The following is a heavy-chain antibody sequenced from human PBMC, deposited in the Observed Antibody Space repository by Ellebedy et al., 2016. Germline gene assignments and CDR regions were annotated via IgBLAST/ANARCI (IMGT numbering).Heavy chain of an antibody. D-gene: IGHD6-6*01. CDR2: MNPKSGNT. V-gene: IGHV1-8*01. Sequence: ASVKVSCKASGYTFTIYDINWVRQATGQGLEWMGWMNPKSGNTGYAQKFQGRVIMTRDTSKSTAYMELSSLRSEDTAVYYCARVPAYSGSAALYDNGMDVWGQGTTVTVSS. J-gene: IGHJ6*02. CDR3: ARVPAYSGSAALYDNGMDV. CDR1: GYTFTIYD.